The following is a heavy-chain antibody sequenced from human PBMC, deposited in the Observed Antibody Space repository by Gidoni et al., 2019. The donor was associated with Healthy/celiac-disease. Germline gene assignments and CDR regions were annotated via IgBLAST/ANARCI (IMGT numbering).Heavy chain of an antibody. Sequence: EVQLVESGGGLVKPGGSLRLSCAASGFTFSSYSMNWVRQAPGKGLEWVSSISSSSSYIYYADSVKGRFTISRDNAKNSLYLQMNSLRAEDTAVYYCARGGGYYGSGSHAQVKYGMDVWGQGTTVTVSS. V-gene: IGHV3-21*01. J-gene: IGHJ6*02. CDR1: GFTFSSYS. D-gene: IGHD3-10*01. CDR2: ISSSSSYI. CDR3: ARGGGYYGSGSHAQVKYGMDV.